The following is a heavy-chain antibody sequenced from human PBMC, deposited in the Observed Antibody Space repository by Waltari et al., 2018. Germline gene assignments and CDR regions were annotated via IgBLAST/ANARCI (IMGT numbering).Heavy chain of an antibody. CDR1: GYNCTVSN. Sequence: QVQLVQSGAEVKKPGASVTVSCKASGYNCTVSNLHWMRQAPGQGLEWMGIINPSGGSTSYAQKFQGRVTMTRDTSTGTVYMELSSLRSEDTAVYYCARASREYYFDYWGQGTLVTVSS. CDR2: INPSGGST. V-gene: IGHV1-46*01. CDR3: ARASREYYFDY. J-gene: IGHJ4*02.